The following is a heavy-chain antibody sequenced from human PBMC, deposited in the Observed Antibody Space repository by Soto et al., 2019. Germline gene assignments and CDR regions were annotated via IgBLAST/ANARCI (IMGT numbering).Heavy chain of an antibody. J-gene: IGHJ4*02. CDR1: GLAVSSRY. Sequence: LRLSCEARGLAVSSRYMSWVRQAPGKGLEWVSVIYSGGSTFYADSVKGRFTISRDNSKNTLYLQMNSLRAEDTAVYYCARGHTIFGVTFKYWGQGTLVTVTS. CDR3: ARGHTIFGVTFKY. CDR2: IYSGGST. D-gene: IGHD3-3*01. V-gene: IGHV3-66*01.